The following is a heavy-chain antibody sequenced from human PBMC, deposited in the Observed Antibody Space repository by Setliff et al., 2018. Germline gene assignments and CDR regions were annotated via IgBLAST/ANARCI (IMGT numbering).Heavy chain of an antibody. CDR2: IKQDGGET. CDR3: ARSFWGSGSYYSYFDR. CDR1: GFSFSTYW. D-gene: IGHD3-10*01. V-gene: IGHV3-7*01. Sequence: PGGSLRLSCAASGFSFSTYWMSWVRQVPGRGLEWVANIKQDGGETNYVASVKGRFTISRDNSKNSLYLQMNDLRAEDTAVYYCARSFWGSGSYYSYFDRWGRGTLVTVSS. J-gene: IGHJ4*02.